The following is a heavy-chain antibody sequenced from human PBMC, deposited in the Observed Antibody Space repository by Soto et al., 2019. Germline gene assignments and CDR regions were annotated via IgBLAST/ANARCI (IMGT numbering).Heavy chain of an antibody. CDR2: INQDGSEK. J-gene: IGHJ4*02. CDR3: SRSLNS. Sequence: GGSLRLSCAASGFTFSTYWMDWVRQTPGKGLEWVANINQDGSEKNYVDSVKGRFTIYRDNAKNSLYLQMSSLTAEDSALYYCSRSLNSWGQGTLVTVS. CDR1: GFTFSTYW. V-gene: IGHV3-7*01.